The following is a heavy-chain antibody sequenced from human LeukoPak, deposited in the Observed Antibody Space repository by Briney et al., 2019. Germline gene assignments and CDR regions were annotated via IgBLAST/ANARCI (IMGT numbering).Heavy chain of an antibody. CDR3: TSLRGSSSQYFQY. V-gene: IGHV3-15*01. D-gene: IGHD6-13*01. CDR1: GFTFSNAW. CDR2: IKSKTDGGTT. Sequence: GGSLRLSCAASGFTFSNAWMSWVRQAPGKGLEWVGRIKSKTDGGTTDYAAPVKGRFTISRDDSKDTLYLQMNSLRTEDTAVYYCTSLRGSSSQYFQYWSQGTLVTVSS. J-gene: IGHJ1*01.